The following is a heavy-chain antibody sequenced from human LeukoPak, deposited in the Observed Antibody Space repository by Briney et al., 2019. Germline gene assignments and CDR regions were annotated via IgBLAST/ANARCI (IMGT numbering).Heavy chain of an antibody. V-gene: IGHV3-30*02. Sequence: PGWSLRLSRAASGFTLSSYGMHWIRQAPDKRLEWVAFIRYDGSNKNTADTVKDGFTISSDNSKNTLFLTINRLRPEARAVYSCAKGRNGYSSTFDYWGQGTLVTVSS. D-gene: IGHD5-18*01. CDR3: AKGRNGYSSTFDY. CDR2: IRYDGSNK. J-gene: IGHJ4*02. CDR1: GFTLSSYG.